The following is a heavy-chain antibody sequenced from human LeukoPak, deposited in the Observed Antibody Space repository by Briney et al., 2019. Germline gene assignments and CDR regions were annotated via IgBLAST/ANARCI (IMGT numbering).Heavy chain of an antibody. CDR1: GASISSGGYS. CDR2: IYHSGSA. Sequence: SETLSLTCAVSGASISSGGYSWSWIRQPPGKGLEWIGYIYHSGSAYYNPSLKSRVSISVDRSENQFSLNLSSVTAADTAVYYCARESPYYYGIDVWGHGTTVTVSS. V-gene: IGHV4-30-2*01. CDR3: ARESPYYYGIDV. J-gene: IGHJ6*02.